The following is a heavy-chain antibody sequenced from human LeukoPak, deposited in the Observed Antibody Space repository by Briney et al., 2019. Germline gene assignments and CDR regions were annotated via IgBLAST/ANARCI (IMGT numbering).Heavy chain of an antibody. D-gene: IGHD3-22*01. J-gene: IGHJ4*02. CDR3: AKLYYDSSGYYFDY. Sequence: GGSLRLSCAASGFTFSSYSMNWVRQAPGKGLEWVSSISSSSSYIYYADSVKGRFTISRDNSKNTLYLQMNSLRAEDTAVYYCAKLYYDSSGYYFDYWGQGTLVTVSS. V-gene: IGHV3-21*04. CDR1: GFTFSSYS. CDR2: ISSSSSYI.